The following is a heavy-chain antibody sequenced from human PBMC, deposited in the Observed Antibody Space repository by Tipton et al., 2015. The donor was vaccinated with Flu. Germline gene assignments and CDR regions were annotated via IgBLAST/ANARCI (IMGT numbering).Heavy chain of an antibody. J-gene: IGHJ4*02. CDR3: TRGMTLVGAKYYFDY. V-gene: IGHV3-49*04. D-gene: IGHD1-26*01. CDR2: VRSKAYYGTT. Sequence: SLRLSCTASGFTFEDYAVSWVRQAPGKGLECVGFVRSKAYYGTTEYAASVQGRFTISRDNSQSIAYLQMNSLRTEDTAVYYCTRGMTLVGAKYYFDYWGQGALVTVSS. CDR1: GFTFEDYA.